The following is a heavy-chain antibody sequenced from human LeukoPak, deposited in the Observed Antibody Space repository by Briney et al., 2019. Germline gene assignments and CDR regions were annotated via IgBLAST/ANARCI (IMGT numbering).Heavy chain of an antibody. V-gene: IGHV4-39*07. D-gene: IGHD3-22*01. J-gene: IGHJ5*02. CDR3: ARDLGNYDSSGYYYENWFDP. CDR1: GGSISSSSYY. CDR2: IYYSGST. Sequence: SETLSLTCTVSGGSISSSSYYWGWIRQPPGKGLEWIGSIYYSGSTYYNPSLKSRVTISVDTSKNQLSLKLSSVTAADTAVYYCARDLGNYDSSGYYYENWFDPWGQGTLVTVSS.